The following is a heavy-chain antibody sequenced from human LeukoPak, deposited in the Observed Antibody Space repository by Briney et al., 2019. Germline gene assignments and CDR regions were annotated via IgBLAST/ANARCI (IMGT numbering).Heavy chain of an antibody. J-gene: IGHJ4*02. CDR1: GGSINDAS. CDR2: IYHSGGT. D-gene: IGHD3-10*01. V-gene: IGHV4-59*01. Sequence: SETLSLTCTVSGGSINDASWNWIRKPPGQGLEWIGYIYHSGGTNYNPSLKSRVTISLDTSKNQFPLKLGSVTAADTAVYYCARVGTYYRSLDSWGQGTLVTVSS. CDR3: ARVGTYYRSLDS.